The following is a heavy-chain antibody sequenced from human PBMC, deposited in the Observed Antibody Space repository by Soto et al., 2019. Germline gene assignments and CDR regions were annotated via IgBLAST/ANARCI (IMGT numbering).Heavy chain of an antibody. CDR1: GDSISSSY. V-gene: IGHV4-59*12. CDR2: SGST. CDR3: ARDNIPGRFDY. J-gene: IGHJ4*01. Sequence: PSETLSLTCSVSGDSISSSYWSWIRQPPGKGLEWIGCSGSTNYNPSLKSRVTISVDTSKNQFSLKLSSVTAADTAVYYCARDNIPGRFDYCDQRTLVTVSS.